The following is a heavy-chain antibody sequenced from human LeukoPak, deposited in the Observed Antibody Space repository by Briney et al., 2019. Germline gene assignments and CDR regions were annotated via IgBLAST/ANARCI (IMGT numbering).Heavy chain of an antibody. Sequence: GASVKVSCKASGYTFTSYDINWVRQATGQGLEWMGWMNPNSGNTGYAQKFQGRVTITRNTSIGTAYMELSSLRSEDTAVYYCARGGATIFGVANDAFDIWGQGTMVTVSS. D-gene: IGHD3-3*01. V-gene: IGHV1-8*03. CDR1: GYTFTSYD. CDR3: ARGGATIFGVANDAFDI. CDR2: MNPNSGNT. J-gene: IGHJ3*02.